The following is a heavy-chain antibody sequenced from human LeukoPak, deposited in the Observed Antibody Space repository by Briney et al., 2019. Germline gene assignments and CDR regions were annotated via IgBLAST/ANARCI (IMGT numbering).Heavy chain of an antibody. CDR2: ISGSGGST. D-gene: IGHD1-26*01. J-gene: IGHJ4*03. Sequence: HGGSLRLSCAASGFTFSSYAMSWVRQAPGKGLEWVSAISGSGGSTYYADSVKGRFTISRDNSKNTLYLQMNSLRAEDTAVYYCAKDSGIVGANFDYWGHGTLVTVSS. CDR1: GFTFSSYA. V-gene: IGHV3-23*01. CDR3: AKDSGIVGANFDY.